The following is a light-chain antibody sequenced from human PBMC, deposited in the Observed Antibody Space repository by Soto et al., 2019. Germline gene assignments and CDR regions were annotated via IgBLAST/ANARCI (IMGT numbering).Light chain of an antibody. Sequence: DIKITQSPRILSASIVHRSPNTCMASQSIGDSLAWYQQKPGKAPYLLISDVSSLERGVPSRFSGSGSGTEFTLTISSMRPVDIAAVYCQQYKGYSRTFGQGTKVDIK. J-gene: IGKJ1*01. CDR1: QSIGDS. CDR3: QQYKGYSRT. V-gene: IGKV1-5*01. CDR2: DVS.